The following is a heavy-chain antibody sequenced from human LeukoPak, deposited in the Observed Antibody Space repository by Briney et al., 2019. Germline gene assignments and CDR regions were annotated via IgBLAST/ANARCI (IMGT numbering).Heavy chain of an antibody. V-gene: IGHV4-4*07. D-gene: IGHD6-19*01. CDR2: IYTSGST. J-gene: IGHJ6*03. CDR1: GGSISSYC. CDR3: ARGLSGAGTGYYMDV. Sequence: SETLSLTCTVSGGSISSYCWSWIRQPAGKGLEWIGRIYTSGSTNYNPSLKSRVTMSVDTSKNQFSLKLSSVTAADTAVYYCARGLSGAGTGYYMDVWGKGTTVTVSS.